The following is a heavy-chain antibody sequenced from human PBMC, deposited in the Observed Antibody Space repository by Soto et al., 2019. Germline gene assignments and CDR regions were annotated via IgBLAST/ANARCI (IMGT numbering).Heavy chain of an antibody. CDR3: ARFKDGYNFYFDY. Sequence: GGSLRLSCAASGFTFSSYGMHWVRQAPGKGLEWVAVIWYDGSNKYYADSVKGRFTISRDNSKNTLYLQMDSLRAEDTAVYYCARFKDGYNFYFDYWGQGTLVTVSS. V-gene: IGHV3-33*01. J-gene: IGHJ4*02. CDR1: GFTFSSYG. CDR2: IWYDGSNK. D-gene: IGHD5-12*01.